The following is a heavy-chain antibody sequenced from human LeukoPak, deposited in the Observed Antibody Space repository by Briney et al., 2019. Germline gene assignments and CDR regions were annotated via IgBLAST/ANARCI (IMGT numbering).Heavy chain of an antibody. CDR1: GGSISSYY. CDR2: IYTSGSN. Sequence: SETLSLTCTVSGGSISSYYWSWIRQPVGKGLEWIGRIYTSGSNNYNPSLESRVTMSVDTSKNQFSLKLSSVTAADTAMYYCAREVADYGGYYYYHYMDVWGKGTTVTISS. J-gene: IGHJ6*03. V-gene: IGHV4-4*07. D-gene: IGHD4-23*01. CDR3: AREVADYGGYYYYHYMDV.